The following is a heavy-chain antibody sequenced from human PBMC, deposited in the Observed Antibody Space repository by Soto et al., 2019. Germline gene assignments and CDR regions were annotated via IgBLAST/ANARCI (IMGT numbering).Heavy chain of an antibody. Sequence: SETLSLTCTVSGGSISSGDYYWSWIRDPPGKGLDWIGYIYYSGTTYYNPSLKSRVTISVDPSKNQFSLKLSCVTAADTAVYYCAVSPYYGAKSYFEYWGMGTLVT. D-gene: IGHD4-17*01. V-gene: IGHV4-30-4*01. J-gene: IGHJ4*02. CDR2: IYYSGTT. CDR3: AVSPYYGAKSYFEY. CDR1: GGSISSGDYY.